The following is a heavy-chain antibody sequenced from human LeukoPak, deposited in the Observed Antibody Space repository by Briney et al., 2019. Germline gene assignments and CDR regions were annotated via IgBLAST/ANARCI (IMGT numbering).Heavy chain of an antibody. CDR3: ARASWVGSGWYLDV. CDR1: GGSFSGYY. J-gene: IGHJ6*03. Sequence: SETLSLTCAVYGGSFSGYYWSWIRQPPGKGLEWIGEINHSGSTNYNPSLKSRVTISVDTSKNQFSLKLSSVTAADTAVYYCARASWVGSGWYLDVWGKGTTVTVSS. V-gene: IGHV4-34*01. D-gene: IGHD6-19*01. CDR2: INHSGST.